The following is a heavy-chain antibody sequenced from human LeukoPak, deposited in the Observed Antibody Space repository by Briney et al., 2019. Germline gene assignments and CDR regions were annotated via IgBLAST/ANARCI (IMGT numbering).Heavy chain of an antibody. Sequence: PSETLSLTCAVYGGSFSGYYWSWIRQPPGKGLEWIGEINHSGSTNYNPSLKSRVTISVDTSKNQFSLKLSFVTAADTAVYYCARGGRLLWFGELVHSCWFDPWGQGTLVTVSS. CDR2: INHSGST. V-gene: IGHV4-34*01. CDR3: ARGGRLLWFGELVHSCWFDP. CDR1: GGSFSGYY. J-gene: IGHJ5*02. D-gene: IGHD3-10*01.